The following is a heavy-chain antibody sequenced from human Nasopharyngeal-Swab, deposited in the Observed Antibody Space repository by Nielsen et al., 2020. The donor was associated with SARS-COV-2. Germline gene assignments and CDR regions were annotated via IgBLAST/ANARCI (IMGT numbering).Heavy chain of an antibody. J-gene: IGHJ5*02. Sequence: SETLSLTCAVSGGSISSSNWWSWVRQPPGKGLEWIGEIYHSGSTNYNPSLKSRVTISVDKSKNQFSLKLSSVTAADTAVYYCARGRYCSSTSCYPKLRDWFDPWGQGTLVTVSS. D-gene: IGHD2-2*01. CDR2: IYHSGST. CDR1: GGSISSSNW. CDR3: ARGRYCSSTSCYPKLRDWFDP. V-gene: IGHV4-4*02.